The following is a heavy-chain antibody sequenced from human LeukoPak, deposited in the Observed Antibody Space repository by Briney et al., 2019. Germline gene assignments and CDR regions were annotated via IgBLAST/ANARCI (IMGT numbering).Heavy chain of an antibody. CDR1: GFTFSSYW. Sequence: GSLRLSCAASGFTFSSYWMSWVRQAPGKGLEWVANIKQDGSEKYYVDSVKGRFTISRDNAKNSLYLQMNSLRAEDTAVYYCAKRVFGAFTAYFDYWGQGALVTVSS. V-gene: IGHV3-7*03. CDR3: AKRVFGAFTAYFDY. D-gene: IGHD3-3*01. J-gene: IGHJ4*02. CDR2: IKQDGSEK.